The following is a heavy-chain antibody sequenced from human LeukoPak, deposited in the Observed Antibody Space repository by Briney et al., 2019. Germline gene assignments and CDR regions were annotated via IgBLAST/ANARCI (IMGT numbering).Heavy chain of an antibody. D-gene: IGHD6-19*01. CDR1: GYTFTSYG. CDR2: ISAYNGNT. CDR3: ARIAVAGTTFDP. J-gene: IGHJ5*02. V-gene: IGHV1-18*01. Sequence: ASVQVSCKASGYTFTSYGISWVRQAPGQGLEWMGWISAYNGNTNYAQKLQGRVTMTTDTSTSPAYMELRSLRSDDTAVYYCARIAVAGTTFDPWGQGTLVTVSS.